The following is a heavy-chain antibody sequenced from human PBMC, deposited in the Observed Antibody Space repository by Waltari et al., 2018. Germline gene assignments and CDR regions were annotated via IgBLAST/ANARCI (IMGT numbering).Heavy chain of an antibody. Sequence: EVQLVESGGGLVQPGGSLRLSWAASGFTLSGYWMHWVRQAAGKGLVWVCHFGVVVYGTNYADSGTVRCTVDGYNAKNTVYRVRNILRAEDTAIDYCTRDKGGGWYGHAFDIWGQGTMVTVSS. CDR2: FGVVVYGT. J-gene: IGHJ3*02. D-gene: IGHD6-19*01. V-gene: IGHV3-74*01. CDR3: TRDKGGGWYGHAFDI. CDR1: GFTLSGYW.